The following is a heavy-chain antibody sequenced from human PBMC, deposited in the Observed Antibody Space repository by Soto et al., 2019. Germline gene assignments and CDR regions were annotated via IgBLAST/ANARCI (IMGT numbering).Heavy chain of an antibody. Sequence: LXLTCAISRDSVSSNSAAWNWIMQSPSRGLEWLGRTYYRSKWYNDYAVSVKSRITINPDTSKNQFSLQLNSVTPEDTAVYYCARDQYSSSPSVWGQGTTVTVSS. D-gene: IGHD6-6*01. CDR2: TYYRSKWYN. V-gene: IGHV6-1*01. J-gene: IGHJ6*02. CDR1: RDSVSSNSAA. CDR3: ARDQYSSSPSV.